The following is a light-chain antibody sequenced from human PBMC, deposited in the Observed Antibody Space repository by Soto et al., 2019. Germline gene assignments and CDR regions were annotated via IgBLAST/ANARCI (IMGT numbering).Light chain of an antibody. CDR1: TGAVTSGHY. CDR3: LLLYSGKRRM. CDR2: DTN. Sequence: QAVVTQEPSLTVSPGGTVTLTCGSSTGAVTSGHYPYWFQQKPGQAPRTLIYDTNNKHSWTPARFSGSLLGGKAALTLSCAQPEDEPEYFCLLLYSGKRRMFGAGTKLTVL. V-gene: IGLV7-46*01. J-gene: IGLJ1*01.